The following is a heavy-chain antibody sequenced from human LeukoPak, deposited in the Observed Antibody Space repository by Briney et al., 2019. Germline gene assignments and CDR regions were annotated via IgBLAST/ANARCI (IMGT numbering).Heavy chain of an antibody. Sequence: PGGSLRLSCAASGFTFSRNWMHWVRQAPGKGLVWVSSISSSSSYIYYADSVKGRFTISRDNAKNSLYLQMNSLRAEDTAVYYCAREPEDIVAISYWGQGTLVTVSS. CDR1: GFTFSRNW. CDR2: ISSSSSYI. V-gene: IGHV3-21*01. D-gene: IGHD5-12*01. CDR3: AREPEDIVAISY. J-gene: IGHJ4*02.